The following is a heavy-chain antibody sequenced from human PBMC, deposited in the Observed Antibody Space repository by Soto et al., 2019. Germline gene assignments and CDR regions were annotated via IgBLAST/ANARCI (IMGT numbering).Heavy chain of an antibody. D-gene: IGHD4-17*01. CDR3: ASRMTTSLDF. CDR1: GASYSDYA. J-gene: IGHJ4*02. Sequence: QVQLVQSGAEVKKPGSSVRVSCKASGASYSDYAIAWVRQAPGQGLEWMGGIIPKFSASKYAQKFHGRLTITADESTSTAYMELNSLTYENTAVYYCASRMTTSLDFWGQGTLVTVSS. CDR2: IIPKFSAS. V-gene: IGHV1-69*01.